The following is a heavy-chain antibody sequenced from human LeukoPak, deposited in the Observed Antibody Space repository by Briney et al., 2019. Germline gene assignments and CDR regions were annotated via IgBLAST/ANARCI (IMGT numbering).Heavy chain of an antibody. D-gene: IGHD3-3*01. CDR1: GYIFSNYG. J-gene: IGHJ4*02. CDR3: ARDHAGSYYDVWSGYYNDDGGADY. CDR2: ISGHNGNT. V-gene: IGHV1-18*01. Sequence: ASVKVSCKASGYIFSNYGISWVRQAPGQGLGWMGWISGHNGNTNYAQKVQDRVTMTTDTSTNTAYVELKTLRSDDTAVYFCARDHAGSYYDVWSGYYNDDGGADYWGQGTLVTVSS.